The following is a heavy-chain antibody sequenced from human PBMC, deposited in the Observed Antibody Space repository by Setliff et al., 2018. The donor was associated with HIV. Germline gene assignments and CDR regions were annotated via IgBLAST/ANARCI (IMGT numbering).Heavy chain of an antibody. D-gene: IGHD2-21*01. Sequence: PSETLSLTCTVSGGSISSGGYYWSWIRQHPGKGLEWIGHIFYSGRTYYNPSLKSRVTISVDTSEIQFSLKLSSVTAADTAVYYCARYCGGDCYPSAYYMDVWGKGTTVTVSS. CDR3: ARYCGGDCYPSAYYMDV. CDR1: GGSISSGGYY. J-gene: IGHJ6*03. CDR2: IFYSGRT. V-gene: IGHV4-31*03.